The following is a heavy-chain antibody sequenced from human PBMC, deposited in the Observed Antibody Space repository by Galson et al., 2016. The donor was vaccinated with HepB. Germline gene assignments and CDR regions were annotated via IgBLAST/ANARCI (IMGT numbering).Heavy chain of an antibody. CDR3: ARHSPTVAYFAY. CDR1: GGSFSISSYY. CDR2: IYYSGGT. Sequence: SETLSLTCTISGGSFSISSYYWGWIRQPPGKGLEWIGSIYYSGGTYYNPSLRSRVTISIDTSKNQLSLGLSSPTVADTAVYYCARHSPTVAYFAYWGQGALVTVSS. V-gene: IGHV4-39*01. J-gene: IGHJ4*02. D-gene: IGHD6-19*01.